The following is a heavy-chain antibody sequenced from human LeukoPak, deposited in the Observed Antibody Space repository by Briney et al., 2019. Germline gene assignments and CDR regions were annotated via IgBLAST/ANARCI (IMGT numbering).Heavy chain of an antibody. V-gene: IGHV4-4*02. CDR1: GGSISSSNW. Sequence: SETLSLTCAVSGGSISSSNWWSWVRQPPGKGLEWIGEIYHSGSTNYNPSLKSRVTISVDKSKNQFSLSLNSVTAADTAVYYCARIYSTGWNFFDNWGQGTLVTVSS. D-gene: IGHD6-19*01. J-gene: IGHJ4*02. CDR3: ARIYSTGWNFFDN. CDR2: IYHSGST.